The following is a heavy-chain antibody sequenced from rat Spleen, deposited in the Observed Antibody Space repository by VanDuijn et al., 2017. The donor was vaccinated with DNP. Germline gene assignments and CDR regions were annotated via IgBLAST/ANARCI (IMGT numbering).Heavy chain of an antibody. CDR1: GFTFSDYF. J-gene: IGHJ2*01. CDR3: TRRAGLSYYFDY. V-gene: IGHV5-17*01. Sequence: EVQLVESGGGLVRPGRSLKLSCAASGFTFSDYFMAWVRQAPTKGLEWVATIIFDGSTTYYRDSVKGRFTISRDNAKSTLFLQMDSLRSEDTATYYCTRRAGLSYYFDYWGQGVMVTVSS. D-gene: IGHD1-1*01. CDR2: IIFDGSTT.